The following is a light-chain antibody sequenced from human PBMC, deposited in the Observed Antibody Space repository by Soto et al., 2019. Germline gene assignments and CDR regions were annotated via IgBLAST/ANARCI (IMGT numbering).Light chain of an antibody. CDR3: QQYNSYSWT. CDR2: DAS. J-gene: IGKJ1*01. V-gene: IGKV1-5*01. Sequence: DIQMKQSPSTLSASEGDRVTITCRASQSISSWLAWYQQKPGKAPKLLIYDASSLESGVPSRFSGSGSGTEFTLTISSLQPDDFATYYCQQYNSYSWTFGQGTKVDI. CDR1: QSISSW.